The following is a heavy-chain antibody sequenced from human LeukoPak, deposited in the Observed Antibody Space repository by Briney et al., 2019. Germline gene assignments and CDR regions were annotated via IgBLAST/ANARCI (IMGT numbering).Heavy chain of an antibody. V-gene: IGHV5-51*01. CDR1: GYSFTSYW. CDR3: ARQRERGYNYDLD. CDR2: IYPGDSDT. D-gene: IGHD5-18*01. Sequence: HGNSLKISCKGSGYSFTSYWIAWVRQMPGKGLEWMGMIYPGDSDTRYSPSFRGQVTISGDKSISTAYLQWSSLKASDTAMDYCARQRERGYNYDLDWGQGTLVTVSS. J-gene: IGHJ4*02.